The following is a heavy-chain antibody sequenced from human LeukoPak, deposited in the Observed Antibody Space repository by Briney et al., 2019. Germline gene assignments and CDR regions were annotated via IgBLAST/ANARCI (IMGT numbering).Heavy chain of an antibody. CDR3: ARHVMDSSSSCFDG. J-gene: IGHJ4*02. Sequence: SETLSLTCSVSVDSISSSHYYWGSIRQPPAEGLEWIGTIYYNRTTYYNPSLQSRVTLSVDQSQNQFSLELRSGPAADTAVHYCARHVMDSSSSCFDGWREATLVT. D-gene: IGHD6-6*01. CDR2: IYYNRTT. V-gene: IGHV4-39*01. CDR1: VDSISSSHYY.